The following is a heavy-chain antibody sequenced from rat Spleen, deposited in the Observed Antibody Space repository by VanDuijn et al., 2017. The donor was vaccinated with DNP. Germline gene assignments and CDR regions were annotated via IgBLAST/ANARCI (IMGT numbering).Heavy chain of an antibody. CDR3: ARGGYSAVFDY. Sequence: EVQLVESGGGLVQPGRSLKLSCAASGFTFSAYYMAWVRQAPAKGLEWVAYIGSPAYAPYYTDSVKGRFTISRDNAKNTQYLQMDSLRSEDTATYYCARGGYSAVFDYWGQGVMVTVSS. D-gene: IGHD1-1*01. CDR2: IGSPAYAP. CDR1: GFTFSAYY. J-gene: IGHJ2*01. V-gene: IGHV5S13*01.